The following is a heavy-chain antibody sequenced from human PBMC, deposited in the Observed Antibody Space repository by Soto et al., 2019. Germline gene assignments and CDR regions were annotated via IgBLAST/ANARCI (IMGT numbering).Heavy chain of an antibody. J-gene: IGHJ6*01. V-gene: IGHV4-59*01. D-gene: IGHD2-21*02. CDR1: GGSISRYY. CDR3: ARDLWGYCGTDCYPLDV. Sequence: QVQLQESGPGLVKPSETLSLTCTVSGGSISRYYWSWIRQPPGKGLEWIGYMYNTGSTVYNPPFKSRVTISVDTSKNQFSLKLNSVTDADTAVYYCARDLWGYCGTDCYPLDVW. CDR2: MYNTGST.